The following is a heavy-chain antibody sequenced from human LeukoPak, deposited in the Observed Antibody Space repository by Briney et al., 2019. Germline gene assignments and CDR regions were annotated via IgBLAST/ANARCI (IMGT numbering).Heavy chain of an antibody. CDR3: ARVQFGVVDNDAFDI. V-gene: IGHV1-46*01. CDR2: INPSGGST. Sequence: ASVKVSSKASGYTFTGYYMHWVRQAPGQGLEWMGIINPSGGSTSYAQKFQGRGTMTRDMSTSTVYMELSSLRSEDTAVYYCARVQFGVVDNDAFDIWGQGTMVTVSS. J-gene: IGHJ3*02. CDR1: GYTFTGYY. D-gene: IGHD3-3*01.